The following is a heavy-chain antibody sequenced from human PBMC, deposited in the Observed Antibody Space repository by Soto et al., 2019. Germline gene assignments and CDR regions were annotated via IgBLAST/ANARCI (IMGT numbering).Heavy chain of an antibody. CDR2: TGTAGDT. J-gene: IGHJ3*02. Sequence: EVQLVESGGGLVQPGGSLRLSCAASGFTFSSYDMHWVRQATGKGLEWVSATGTAGDTYYPGSVKGRFTISRENAKNSFYLQMNSLRAEDTAVYYCARGVYSGSYSADAFDIWGQGTMVTVSS. CDR1: GFTFSSYD. CDR3: ARGVYSGSYSADAFDI. V-gene: IGHV3-13*01. D-gene: IGHD1-26*01.